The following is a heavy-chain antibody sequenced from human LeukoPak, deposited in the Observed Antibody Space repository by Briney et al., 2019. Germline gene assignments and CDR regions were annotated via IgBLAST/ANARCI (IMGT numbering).Heavy chain of an antibody. D-gene: IGHD6-13*01. V-gene: IGHV4-30-4*01. Sequence: SQTLSLTCTVSGGSISSGDYYWSCIRHPPGKGLEWIGYIYYSGSTYYNPSLKSRVTISVDTSKNQFSLKLSSVTAADTAVYYCARDSSSWLDYWGQGTLITVSS. J-gene: IGHJ4*02. CDR1: GGSISSGDYY. CDR2: IYYSGST. CDR3: ARDSSSWLDY.